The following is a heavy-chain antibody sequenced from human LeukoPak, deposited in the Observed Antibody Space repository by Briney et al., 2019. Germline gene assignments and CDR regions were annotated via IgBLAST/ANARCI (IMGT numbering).Heavy chain of an antibody. CDR2: INPNSGGT. CDR1: GYTFTGYY. D-gene: IGHD3-22*01. J-gene: IGHJ6*03. Sequence: GASVKVSCKASGYTFTGYYMHWVRQAPGQGLEWMGWINPNSGGTNYAQKFQGRVTMTWDTSISTAYMELSRLRSDDTAVYYCARGDEARGYSYYYYFYMDVWGKGTTVTISS. V-gene: IGHV1-2*02. CDR3: ARGDEARGYSYYYYFYMDV.